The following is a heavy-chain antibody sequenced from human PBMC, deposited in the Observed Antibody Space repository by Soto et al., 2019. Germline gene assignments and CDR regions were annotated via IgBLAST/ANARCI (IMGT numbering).Heavy chain of an antibody. D-gene: IGHD3-3*01. CDR3: ARGYYDFWSVFLRYYGMDV. V-gene: IGHV4-61*01. CDR2: IYYSGST. J-gene: IGHJ6*02. CDR1: GGSVSSGSYY. Sequence: SETLSLTCTVSGGSVSSGSYYWSWIRQPPGKGLEWIGYIYYSGSTNYNPSLKSRVTISVDTSKNQFSLKLSSVTAADTAVYYCARGYYDFWSVFLRYYGMDVWGQGTTVTVSS.